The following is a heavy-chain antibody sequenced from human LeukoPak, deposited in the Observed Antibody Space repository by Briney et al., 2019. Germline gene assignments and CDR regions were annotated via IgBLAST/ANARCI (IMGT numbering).Heavy chain of an antibody. CDR1: GGSMSSSDNY. J-gene: IGHJ4*02. CDR2: IYTSGST. Sequence: SQTLSLTCTVSGGSMSSSDNYWSWIRQPAGKGLEWIGRIYTSGSTTYNPSLRGRVTISLDTSKDQLSLTVTSVTAADTAVYYCARVFCSGGNCYHFDYWGQGILSPSPQ. CDR3: ARVFCSGGNCYHFDY. V-gene: IGHV4-61*02. D-gene: IGHD2-15*01.